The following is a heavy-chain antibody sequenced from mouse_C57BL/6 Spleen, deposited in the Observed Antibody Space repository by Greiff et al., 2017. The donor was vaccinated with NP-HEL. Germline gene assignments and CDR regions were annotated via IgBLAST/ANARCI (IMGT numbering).Heavy chain of an antibody. J-gene: IGHJ4*01. Sequence: EVQLQQSGAELVKPGASVKLSCTASGFNIKDYYMHWVKQRTEQGLEWIGRIDPEDGETKYAPQFQGKATITADTSSNTAYLQLSSLTSEDTAVYYCARGEGYDYDDAMDYWGQGTSVTVSS. V-gene: IGHV14-2*01. D-gene: IGHD2-4*01. CDR1: GFNIKDYY. CDR3: ARGEGYDYDDAMDY. CDR2: IDPEDGET.